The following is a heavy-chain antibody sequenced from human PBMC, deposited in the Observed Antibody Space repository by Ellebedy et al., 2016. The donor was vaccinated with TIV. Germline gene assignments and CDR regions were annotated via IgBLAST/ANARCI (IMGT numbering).Heavy chain of an antibody. CDR1: GFTFSSYW. J-gene: IGHJ4*02. CDR2: INSDGSST. V-gene: IGHV3-74*01. Sequence: GGSLRLXXAASGFTFSSYWMHWVRQAPGKGLVWVSRINSDGSSTSYADSVKGRFTISRDNAKNTLYLQMNSLRAEDTAVYYCACDPYYDFWSGYPRDYWGQGTLVTVSS. D-gene: IGHD3-3*01. CDR3: ACDPYYDFWSGYPRDY.